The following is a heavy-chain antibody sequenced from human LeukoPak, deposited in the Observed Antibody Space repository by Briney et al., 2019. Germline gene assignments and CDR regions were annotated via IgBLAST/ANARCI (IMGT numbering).Heavy chain of an antibody. CDR2: INHSGST. CDR3: ARGQSPWWLQLNAFDI. Sequence: SETLSLTCAVYGGSFSGYYWSWIRQPPGKGLEWIGEINHSGSTNYNPSLKSRVTISVDTSKNQFSLKLSSVTAADTAVYYCARGQSPWWLQLNAFDIWGQGTMVTVSS. J-gene: IGHJ3*02. CDR1: GGSFSGYY. D-gene: IGHD5-24*01. V-gene: IGHV4-34*01.